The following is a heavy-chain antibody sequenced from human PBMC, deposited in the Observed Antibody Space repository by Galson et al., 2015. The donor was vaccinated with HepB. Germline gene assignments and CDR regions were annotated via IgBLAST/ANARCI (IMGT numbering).Heavy chain of an antibody. V-gene: IGHV3-53*01. CDR3: ARDRVGYSSSFYYGMDV. Sequence: SLRLSCAASGFTVSSNYMSWVRQAPGKGLEWVSVIYSGGSTYYADSVKGRFTISRDNSKNTLYLQMNSLRAEDTAVYYCARDRVGYSSSFYYGMDVWGQGTTVTVSS. J-gene: IGHJ6*02. CDR1: GFTVSSNY. CDR2: IYSGGST. D-gene: IGHD6-6*01.